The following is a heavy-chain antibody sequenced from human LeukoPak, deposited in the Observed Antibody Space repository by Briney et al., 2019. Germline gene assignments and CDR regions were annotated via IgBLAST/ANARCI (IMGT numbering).Heavy chain of an antibody. D-gene: IGHD5-18*01. CDR3: ARDRDTAMGD. J-gene: IGHJ1*01. CDR1: GGPVSSGSYY. V-gene: IGHV4-61*01. CDR2: IYYSGST. Sequence: SETLSLTCTVSGGPVSSGSYYWSWIRQPPGKGLEWIGYIYYSGSTNYNPSLKSRVTISVDTSKNQFSLKLSSVTAADTAVYYCARDRDTAMGDWGQGTLVTVSS.